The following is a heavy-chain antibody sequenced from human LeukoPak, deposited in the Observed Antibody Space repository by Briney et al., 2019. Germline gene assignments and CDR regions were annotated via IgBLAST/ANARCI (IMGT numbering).Heavy chain of an antibody. Sequence: GGSLRLSCAGSGFTFDDYAMHRVRQAPGKGLEWVLGISWSSSTIGYADSVKGRFTISRDNAKNSLYLQMNSLRVEDTALFYCVKDIDSSGYYFDYWGQGTLVTVSS. D-gene: IGHD7-27*01. CDR1: GFTFDDYA. CDR3: VKDIDSSGYYFDY. V-gene: IGHV3-9*01. CDR2: ISWSSSTI. J-gene: IGHJ4*02.